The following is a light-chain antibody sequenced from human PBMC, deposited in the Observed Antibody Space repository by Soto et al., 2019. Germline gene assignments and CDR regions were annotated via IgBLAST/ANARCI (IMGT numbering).Light chain of an antibody. Sequence: DIVMTQSPDSLAVSLGEWATINCKSSQSVLYSSNNKNYLAWYQQKPRQPPKLLIYWASTRESGVPDRFSGSGSGTDFTLTISSLQAEDVAVYYCQQYLNTPYTFGQGTKLEIK. CDR2: WAS. CDR3: QQYLNTPYT. J-gene: IGKJ2*01. V-gene: IGKV4-1*01. CDR1: QSVLYSSNNKNY.